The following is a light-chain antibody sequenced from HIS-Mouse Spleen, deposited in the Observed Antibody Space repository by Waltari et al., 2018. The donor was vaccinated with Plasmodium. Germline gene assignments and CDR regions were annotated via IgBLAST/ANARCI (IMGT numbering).Light chain of an antibody. CDR3: QQYYSTPGT. CDR2: CAS. V-gene: IGKV4-1*01. Sequence: DIVMTHSPASLAVSLGGRATIHRQYSQCVLYSSNNKNYLAWYQRKAGQPPSLLFYCASTPASRVPDRFGGGASGTDSTLTSSILQAEDVAVYCCQQYYSTPGTFGQGTKVEIK. CDR1: QCVLYSSNNKNY. J-gene: IGKJ1*01.